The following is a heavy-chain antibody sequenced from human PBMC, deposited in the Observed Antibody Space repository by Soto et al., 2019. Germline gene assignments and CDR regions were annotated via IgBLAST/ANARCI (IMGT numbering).Heavy chain of an antibody. CDR1: GFPFTTYG. Sequence: QEQLVESGGGVVQPGRSRRLSCAASGFPFTTYGMHWVREGPGKGLEWVAVISYDGSNKYYADSVKGRFTISRDNSKNTLYLQMNSLRPEDTALYYCVGGQYYFDYRGQGTLVTVSS. V-gene: IGHV3-30*03. D-gene: IGHD3-10*01. CDR2: ISYDGSNK. CDR3: VGGQYYFDY. J-gene: IGHJ4*02.